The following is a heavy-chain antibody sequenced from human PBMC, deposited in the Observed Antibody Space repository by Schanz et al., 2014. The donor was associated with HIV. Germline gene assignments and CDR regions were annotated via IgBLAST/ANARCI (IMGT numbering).Heavy chain of an antibody. J-gene: IGHJ4*02. V-gene: IGHV3-33*01. Sequence: QVQLVESGGGVVQPGRSLRLSCTASGFTFSSSGMHWVRQAPGKGLEWVAAMWYDESHKGYADSVKGRFTISRDNSKKTLYLQMNNLRAEDTAVYYCARGGIWEWDQPDFDYWGQGTLVTVSS. CDR1: GFTFSSSG. CDR3: ARGGIWEWDQPDFDY. D-gene: IGHD2-15*01. CDR2: MWYDESHK.